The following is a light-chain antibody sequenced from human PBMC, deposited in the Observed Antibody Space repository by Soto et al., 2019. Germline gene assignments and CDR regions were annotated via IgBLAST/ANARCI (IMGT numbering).Light chain of an antibody. CDR2: WAS. V-gene: IGKV4-1*01. J-gene: IGKJ1*01. CDR3: QQYYSTPWT. Sequence: DIVMTQSPDSLAVSLGERATFNCKSSQSVLYSPNNKNYLAWYQQKPGQPPKLLIYWASTRESGVPDRFSGSGSGTDFTLTIRSLQAEDVAVYYCQQYYSTPWTFGQWTQVEL. CDR1: QSVLYSPNNKNY.